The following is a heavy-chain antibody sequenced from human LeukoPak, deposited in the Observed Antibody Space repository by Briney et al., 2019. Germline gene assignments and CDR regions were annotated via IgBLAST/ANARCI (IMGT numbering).Heavy chain of an antibody. CDR2: ISNSGSPI. CDR3: ARGLALGLTVTPKAFDY. J-gene: IGHJ4*01. CDR1: GFTFDSYS. D-gene: IGHD4-11*01. V-gene: IGHV3-48*01. Sequence: GGSLRLSCVVSGFTFDSYSMNWVRQAPGKGLEWISYISNSGSPIYYADSVKGRFTNSRDKDKSSLYLQMNSLAADDTAVYYCARGLALGLTVTPKAFDYWGHGTLVTVSS.